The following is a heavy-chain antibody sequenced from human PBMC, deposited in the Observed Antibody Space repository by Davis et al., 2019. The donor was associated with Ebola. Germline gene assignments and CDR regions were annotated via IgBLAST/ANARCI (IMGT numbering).Heavy chain of an antibody. V-gene: IGHV3-21*01. CDR1: GFTFSSYS. D-gene: IGHD4-17*01. CDR3: ARDVFHTVSPDYYYYYDMDV. CDR2: ISSSSSYI. Sequence: PGGSLRLSCAASGFTFSSYSMNWVRQAPGKGLEWVSSISSSSSYIYYADSVKGRFTISRDNAKNSLYLQMNSLRAEDTAVYYCARDVFHTVSPDYYYYYDMDVWGQGTTVTVSS. J-gene: IGHJ6*02.